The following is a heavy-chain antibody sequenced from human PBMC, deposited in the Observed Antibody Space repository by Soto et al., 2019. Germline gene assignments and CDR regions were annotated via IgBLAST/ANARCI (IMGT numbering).Heavy chain of an antibody. Sequence: QVQLQESGPGLVKPSGTLSLTCAVSGGSISSSNWWSWVRQPPGKGLEWIGEIYHSGSTNYNPSLKSRVTISVDKSKHQCCLNPSSVTAADTPVYYFARVGADYSNYEARLNFYYWGQGTLVTVSS. J-gene: IGHJ4*02. CDR3: ARVGADYSNYEARLNFYY. CDR2: IYHSGST. CDR1: GGSISSSNW. V-gene: IGHV4-4*02. D-gene: IGHD4-4*01.